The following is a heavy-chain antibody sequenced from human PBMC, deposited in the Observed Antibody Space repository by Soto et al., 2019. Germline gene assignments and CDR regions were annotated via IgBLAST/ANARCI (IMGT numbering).Heavy chain of an antibody. J-gene: IGHJ4*02. CDR1: GFTFNSYA. CDR2: IRGSGGST. Sequence: GALRLSCAASGFTFNSYAKSWVRQAPGKGLEWVSAIRGSGGSTYYADSVKGRFTISRDNSKNTLYLQMNSLRAEDTAVYYCAKDAHYDILTGYYCYFDYWGQGTLVTVSS. D-gene: IGHD3-9*01. V-gene: IGHV3-23*01. CDR3: AKDAHYDILTGYYCYFDY.